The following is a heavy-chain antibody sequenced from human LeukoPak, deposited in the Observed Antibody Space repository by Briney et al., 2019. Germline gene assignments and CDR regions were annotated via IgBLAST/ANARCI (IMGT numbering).Heavy chain of an antibody. CDR1: GGSISSSNW. CDR3: ARRSGITMIVVLISDAFDI. Sequence: SETLSLTCAVSGGSISSSNWWSWVRQPPGKGLEWIGEIYHSGSTNCNPSLKSRVTISVDKSKNQFSLKLSSVTAADTAVYYCARRSGITMIVVLISDAFDIWGQGTMVTVSS. D-gene: IGHD3-22*01. V-gene: IGHV4-4*02. CDR2: IYHSGST. J-gene: IGHJ3*02.